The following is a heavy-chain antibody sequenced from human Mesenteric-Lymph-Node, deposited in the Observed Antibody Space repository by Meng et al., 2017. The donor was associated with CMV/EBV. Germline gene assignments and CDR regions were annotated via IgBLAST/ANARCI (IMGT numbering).Heavy chain of an antibody. CDR3: ARALVDYDFWSGYSYYYYYGMDV. CDR2: ISYDGSNK. V-gene: IGHV3-30*03. CDR1: GFTFSSYS. Sequence: GESLKISCAASGFTFSSYSMNWVRQAPGKGLEWVAVISYDGSNKYYADSVKGRFTISRDNAKNSLYLQMSSLRAEDSAMYYCARALVDYDFWSGYSYYYYYGMDVWGQGTTVTVSS. J-gene: IGHJ6*02. D-gene: IGHD3-3*01.